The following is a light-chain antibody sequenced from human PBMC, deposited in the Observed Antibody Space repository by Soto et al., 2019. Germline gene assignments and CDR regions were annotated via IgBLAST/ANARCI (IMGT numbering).Light chain of an antibody. CDR1: SSDVGGYNY. Sequence: QSALTQPASVSGSPGQSITISCTGTSSDVGGYNYVSWYQQHPGKAPKLMIYDVSNRPSGVSNRFSGSKSSNTASLTISGLQAEDEADYYCSSYTSSSSLWVFGTGTKLTVL. V-gene: IGLV2-14*01. CDR2: DVS. CDR3: SSYTSSSSLWV. J-gene: IGLJ1*01.